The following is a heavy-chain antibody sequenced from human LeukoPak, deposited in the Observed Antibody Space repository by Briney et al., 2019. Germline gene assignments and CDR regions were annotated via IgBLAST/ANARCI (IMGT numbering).Heavy chain of an antibody. CDR3: ARDLPSTSNWELDY. Sequence: ASVKVSCKASGYTFIDYFIHWVRQAPGQGLEWMGRINPNSGGTDYAQNFQGRVTMTRDTSISTAYMELSRLRSDGTAVYYCARDLPSTSNWELDYWGQGILVTVSS. J-gene: IGHJ4*02. V-gene: IGHV1-2*06. CDR2: INPNSGGT. CDR1: GYTFIDYF. D-gene: IGHD7-27*01.